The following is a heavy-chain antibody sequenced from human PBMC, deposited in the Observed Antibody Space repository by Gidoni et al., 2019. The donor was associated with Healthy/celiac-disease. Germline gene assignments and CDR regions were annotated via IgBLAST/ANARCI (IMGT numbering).Heavy chain of an antibody. CDR3: ARSITMVRGVPRAYYGMDV. D-gene: IGHD3-10*01. Sequence: QVQLVESGGGVVQPGRSLRLSCAASGFTFSSYGMHWVRQAPGKGLEWVAVIWYDGSNKYYADSVKGRFTISRDNSKNTLYLQMNSLRAEDTAVYYCARSITMVRGVPRAYYGMDVWGQGTTVTVSS. CDR1: GFTFSSYG. V-gene: IGHV3-33*01. CDR2: IWYDGSNK. J-gene: IGHJ6*02.